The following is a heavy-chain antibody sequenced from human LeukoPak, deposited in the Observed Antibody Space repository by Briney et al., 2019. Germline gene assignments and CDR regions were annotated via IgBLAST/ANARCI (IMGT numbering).Heavy chain of an antibody. CDR1: GGTFSSYA. V-gene: IGHV1-69*05. D-gene: IGHD6-13*01. CDR3: ASEGIAAAGRLDY. Sequence: SVKVSCKVSGGTFSSYAISWVRQAPGQGLEWMGGIIPIFGTANYAQKFQGRVTITTDESTSTAYMELSSLRSEDTAVYYCASEGIAAAGRLDYWGQGTLVTVSS. J-gene: IGHJ4*02. CDR2: IIPIFGTA.